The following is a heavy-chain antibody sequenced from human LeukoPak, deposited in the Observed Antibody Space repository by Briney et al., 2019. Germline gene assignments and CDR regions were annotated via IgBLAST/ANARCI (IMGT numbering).Heavy chain of an antibody. Sequence: ASVKVSYKASGYTFTSYDINWVRQATGQGLEWMGWMNPNSGNTGYAQKFQGRVTMTRNTSISTAYMELSSLRSEDTAVYYCARANIVVVVAATREPPDHWGQGTLVTVSS. CDR2: MNPNSGNT. CDR1: GYTFTSYD. J-gene: IGHJ4*02. V-gene: IGHV1-8*01. D-gene: IGHD2-15*01. CDR3: ARANIVVVVAATREPPDH.